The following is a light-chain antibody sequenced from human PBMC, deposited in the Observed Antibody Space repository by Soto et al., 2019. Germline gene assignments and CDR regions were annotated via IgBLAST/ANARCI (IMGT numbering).Light chain of an antibody. CDR3: QQYILYA. Sequence: IQTASTLPASVGDRVTITRRASQSISNGLAWYQQKPGTAPKLLIYPASSLESGVPSRFSGSGSGTEFTLPIRSPQPDDFATYYCQQYILYAFAQGTKVDIK. V-gene: IGKV1-5*01. J-gene: IGKJ1*01. CDR1: QSISNG. CDR2: PAS.